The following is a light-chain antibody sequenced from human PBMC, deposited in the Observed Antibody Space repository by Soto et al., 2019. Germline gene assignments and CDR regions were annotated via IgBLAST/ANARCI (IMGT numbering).Light chain of an antibody. CDR2: DTS. CDR1: QSVDSY. V-gene: IGKV3-11*01. CDR3: QQRSNWPPFT. J-gene: IGKJ3*01. Sequence: EIVLTQSPATLSLSPGERATLSCRASQSVDSYLAWYQQRPGQAPRLLIYDTSNRATGIPARFSGSGSGTDFTLTISSLEPEDFAVYYCQQRSNWPPFTFGPGPKWISN.